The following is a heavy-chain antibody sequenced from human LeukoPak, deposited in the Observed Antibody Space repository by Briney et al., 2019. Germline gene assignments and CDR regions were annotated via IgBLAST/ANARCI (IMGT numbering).Heavy chain of an antibody. J-gene: IGHJ4*02. CDR3: ARLSAMVRGPEDIFYFEY. CDR2: IKYDGNEK. Sequence: PGGSLRLSCAASGFTVSSNYMSWVRQAPGKGLEWVANIKYDGNEKYYVDSVKGRFTISRDIAKQSVFLQMNSLRAEDTALYYCARLSAMVRGPEDIFYFEYWGLGTLVTVSS. V-gene: IGHV3-7*01. D-gene: IGHD3-10*01. CDR1: GFTVSSNY.